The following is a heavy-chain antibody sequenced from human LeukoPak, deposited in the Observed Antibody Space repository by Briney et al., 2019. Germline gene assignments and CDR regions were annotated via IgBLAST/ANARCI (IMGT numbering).Heavy chain of an antibody. D-gene: IGHD3-22*01. V-gene: IGHV3-7*01. CDR2: IKHDGSEK. CDR1: GFTFSSYW. CDR3: ARGTYSSVENGASYYYGMAV. Sequence: GGSLRLSCAASGFTFSSYWMSWVRQAPGKGLEWVANIKHDGSEKYYVDSVKGRFTISRDNAKNSLYLQMNSLRAEDTAVYYCARGTYSSVENGASYYYGMAVWGQGTTVTVSS. J-gene: IGHJ6*02.